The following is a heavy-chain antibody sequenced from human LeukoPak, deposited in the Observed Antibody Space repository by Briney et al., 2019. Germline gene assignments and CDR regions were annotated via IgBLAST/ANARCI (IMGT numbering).Heavy chain of an antibody. CDR3: TTSLPHIVDVTASDGGN. D-gene: IGHD2-21*02. Sequence: GGSLRLSCAASGFTFSSYSMNWVRQAPGKGLEWVSYISGSSSTIYYADSVKGRFTISRDSAGNSLYLQMNSLRAEDTAVYYCTTSLPHIVDVTASDGGNWGQGTLVTVSS. CDR1: GFTFSSYS. CDR2: ISGSSSTI. V-gene: IGHV3-48*04. J-gene: IGHJ4*02.